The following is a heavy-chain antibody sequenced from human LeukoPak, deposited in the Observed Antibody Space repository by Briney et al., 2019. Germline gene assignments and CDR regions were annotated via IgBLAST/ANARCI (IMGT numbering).Heavy chain of an antibody. Sequence: SGTLSLTCAVSCGSISSSNWWSWVRQPPGKGLEWIGEIYHSGSTNYNPSLKSRVTISVDKSKNQFSLKLSSVTAADTAVYYCARIPVGGTMVRGVRDWGQGTLVTVSS. CDR3: ARIPVGGTMVRGVRD. J-gene: IGHJ4*02. CDR2: IYHSGST. D-gene: IGHD3-10*01. CDR1: CGSISSSNW. V-gene: IGHV4-4*02.